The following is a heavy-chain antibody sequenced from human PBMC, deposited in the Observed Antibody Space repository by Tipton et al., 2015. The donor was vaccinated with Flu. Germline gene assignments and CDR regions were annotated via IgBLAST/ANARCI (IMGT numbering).Heavy chain of an antibody. CDR2: INHSGTT. CDR1: SGSFSGYF. CDR3: ARGTGDADTYFDS. Sequence: GLVKPSETLSLTCAVYSGSFSGYFWTWIRQPPGKGLEWIGEINHSGTTNYNPSLKSRVTVSVDTSKNQFSLKLRSVTAADTAVYYCARGTGDADTYFDSWGQGTLVTVSS. V-gene: IGHV4-34*01. J-gene: IGHJ4*02. D-gene: IGHD1-1*01.